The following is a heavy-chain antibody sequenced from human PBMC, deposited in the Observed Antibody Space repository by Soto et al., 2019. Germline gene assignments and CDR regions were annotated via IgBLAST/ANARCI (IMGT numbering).Heavy chain of an antibody. V-gene: IGHV1-3*01. D-gene: IGHD4-17*01. CDR3: AIYYGFPPSFDY. CDR2: INPANGDT. CDR1: GYTFISYP. Sequence: ASVKVSCKASGYTFISYPIHWVRQAPGQSLECMGWINPANGDTSYAQKFQGRVTMTRDTSTSTVYMELSSLRSEDTAVYYCAIYYGFPPSFDYWGQGTLVTVSS. J-gene: IGHJ4*02.